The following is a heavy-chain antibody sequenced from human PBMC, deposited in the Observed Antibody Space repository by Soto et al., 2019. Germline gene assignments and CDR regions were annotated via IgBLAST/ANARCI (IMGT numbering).Heavy chain of an antibody. D-gene: IGHD3-16*01. CDR1: GFTFSSSW. Sequence: DVQVVESGGGLVQPGGSLRLSCAASGFTFSSSWMHWVRQAPGKGLVWVSRIDPDGGRTNYADSVKGRFTISRDNAKNTLYLQLNSLRADDTALYYCVRALGGRDDYWGQGTLVTVSS. J-gene: IGHJ4*02. CDR3: VRALGGRDDY. V-gene: IGHV3-74*01. CDR2: IDPDGGRT.